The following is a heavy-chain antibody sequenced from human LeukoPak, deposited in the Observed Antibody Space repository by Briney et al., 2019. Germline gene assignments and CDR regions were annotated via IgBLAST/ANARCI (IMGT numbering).Heavy chain of an antibody. Sequence: GGSLRLSCAASGFTVSSNYMSWVRQAPGKGLEWVSVIYSGGSTYYADSVKGRFTISRDNSKNTLYLQMNSLRTEDTAVYYCAREGYYYDSSGYKRGVDYWGRGTLVTVSS. CDR3: AREGYYYDSSGYKRGVDY. V-gene: IGHV3-66*01. D-gene: IGHD3-22*01. J-gene: IGHJ4*02. CDR1: GFTVSSNY. CDR2: IYSGGST.